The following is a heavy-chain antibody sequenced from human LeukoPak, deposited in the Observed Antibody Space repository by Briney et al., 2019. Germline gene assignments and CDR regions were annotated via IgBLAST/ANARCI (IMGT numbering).Heavy chain of an antibody. V-gene: IGHV4-34*01. CDR3: ARLGYSSGWYLYYFDY. CDR2: INHSGST. D-gene: IGHD6-19*01. Sequence: SSETLSLTCAVYGGSFSGYYWSWIRQPPGKGLEWIGEINHSGSTNYNPSLKSRVTISVDTSKNQFSLKLSSVTAADTAVYYCARLGYSSGWYLYYFDYWGQGTLVTVSS. CDR1: GGSFSGYY. J-gene: IGHJ4*02.